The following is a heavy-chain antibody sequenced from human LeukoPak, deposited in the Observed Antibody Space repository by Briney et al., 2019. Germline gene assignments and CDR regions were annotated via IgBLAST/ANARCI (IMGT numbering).Heavy chain of an antibody. CDR2: IYPGDSDT. D-gene: IGHD1-7*01. V-gene: IGHV5-51*01. J-gene: IGHJ3*02. CDR1: GYSFTSYW. Sequence: GESLKISCKGSGYSFTSYWIGWVRQMPGKGLEWMGIIYPGDSDTRYSPSFQGQVTISADKSISTAYLQWSSLKASDTAMYYCARRNNWSYVGENTDDAFDIWGQGTMVTVSS. CDR3: ARRNNWSYVGENTDDAFDI.